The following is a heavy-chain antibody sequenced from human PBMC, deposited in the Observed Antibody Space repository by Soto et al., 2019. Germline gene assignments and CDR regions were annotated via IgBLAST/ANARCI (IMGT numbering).Heavy chain of an antibody. D-gene: IGHD2-21*02. CDR1: GGSISSYY. CDR2: IYYSGST. V-gene: IGHV4-59*01. J-gene: IGHJ5*02. Sequence: QVQLQESGPGLVKPSETLSLTCTVSGGSISSYYWSWIRQPPGKGLEWIGYIYYSGSTNYNPSLKRRVTISVDTSKNQFSLKLSSVTAADTAVYYCARGLTDSSSWGQGTLVTVSS. CDR3: ARGLTDSSS.